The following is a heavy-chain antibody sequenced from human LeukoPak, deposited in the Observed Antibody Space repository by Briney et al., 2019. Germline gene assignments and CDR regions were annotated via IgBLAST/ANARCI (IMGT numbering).Heavy chain of an antibody. CDR1: GFTFSSYS. V-gene: IGHV3-21*01. CDR3: ARERVTMVRGVIWYYYGMDV. Sequence: GGSLRLSCAASGFTFSSYSMNWVRQAPGKGLEWVSSISSSSSYIYYADSVKGRFTISRDNAKNSLYLQMNSLRAEDTAVYYCARERVTMVRGVIWYYYGMDVWGQGTTVTVSS. D-gene: IGHD3-10*01. J-gene: IGHJ6*02. CDR2: ISSSSSYI.